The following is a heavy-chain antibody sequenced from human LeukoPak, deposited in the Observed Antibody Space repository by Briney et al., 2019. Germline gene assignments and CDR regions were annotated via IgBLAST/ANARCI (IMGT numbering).Heavy chain of an antibody. J-gene: IGHJ4*02. V-gene: IGHV4-34*01. CDR2: INHSGGT. Sequence: SETLSLTCAVYGGSFSGYYWSWIRQPPGKGLEWIGEINHSGGTNYNPSLKSRVTISVDTSKNQFSLKLSSVTAADTAVYYCARALDKKSYYYDSSGYPPGYWGQGTLVTVSS. CDR3: ARALDKKSYYYDSSGYPPGY. CDR1: GGSFSGYY. D-gene: IGHD3-22*01.